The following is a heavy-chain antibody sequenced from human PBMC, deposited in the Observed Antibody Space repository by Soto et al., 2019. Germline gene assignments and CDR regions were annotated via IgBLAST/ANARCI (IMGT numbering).Heavy chain of an antibody. J-gene: IGHJ6*03. Sequence: ASVKVSCNASGYTFTSYYMHWVRQAPGQGLEWMGIINPSGGSTSYAQKFQGRVTMTRDTSTSTVYMELSSLRSEDTAVYYCARDMVVRGVIISAIYYYYYMDVWGKGTTVTVSS. CDR1: GYTFTSYY. V-gene: IGHV1-46*03. CDR3: ARDMVVRGVIISAIYYYYYMDV. D-gene: IGHD3-10*01. CDR2: INPSGGST.